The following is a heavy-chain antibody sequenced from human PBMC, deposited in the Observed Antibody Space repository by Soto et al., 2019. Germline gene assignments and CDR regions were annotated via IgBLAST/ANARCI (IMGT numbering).Heavy chain of an antibody. V-gene: IGHV3-53*04. J-gene: IGHJ6*03. Sequence: GGSLRLSCAASGFTVSSNYMSWVRQAPGKGLEWVSVIYSGGSTYYADSVKGRFTISRHNSKNTLYLQMNSLRAEDTAMYYCARDNRYCSSTSCYAGDYYYMDVWGKGTTVTVSS. CDR1: GFTVSSNY. CDR2: IYSGGST. CDR3: ARDNRYCSSTSCYAGDYYYMDV. D-gene: IGHD2-2*01.